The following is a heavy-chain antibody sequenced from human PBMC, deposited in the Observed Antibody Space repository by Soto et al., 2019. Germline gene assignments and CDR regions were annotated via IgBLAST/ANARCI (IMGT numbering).Heavy chain of an antibody. CDR2: IYPGDSDT. J-gene: IGHJ6*02. Sequence: GESLKISCKGSGYSFTSYWIGWVRQMPGKGLEWMGIIYPGDSDTRYSPSFQGQVTISADKSVSTAYLRWRSLKASDTAKYYCATAPYELLYYGMDVWGQGTTVTVSS. CDR1: GYSFTSYW. V-gene: IGHV5-51*01. CDR3: ATAPYELLYYGMDV. D-gene: IGHD3-22*01.